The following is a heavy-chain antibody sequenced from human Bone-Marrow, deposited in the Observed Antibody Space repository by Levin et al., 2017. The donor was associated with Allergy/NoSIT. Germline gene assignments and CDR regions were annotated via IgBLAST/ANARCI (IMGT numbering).Heavy chain of an antibody. D-gene: IGHD3-10*01. J-gene: IGHJ4*02. CDR1: GYTFTTYY. CDR3: ARNVASGFDY. CDR2: IKPRDGDT. V-gene: IGHV1-46*01. Sequence: GGSLRLSCKASGYTFTTYYIYWVRQAPGQGLDCMGMIKPRDGDTRYAPKFQGRVTMTRDTSTSIVYMELTSLRSEDTAVYYCARNVASGFDYWGQGTLVTVSS.